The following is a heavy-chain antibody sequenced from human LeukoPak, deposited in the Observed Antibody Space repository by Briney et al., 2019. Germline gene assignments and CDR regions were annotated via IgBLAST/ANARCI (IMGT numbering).Heavy chain of an antibody. D-gene: IGHD6-19*01. J-gene: IGHJ4*02. CDR3: AREAVGQWLVMTDY. CDR2: ISAYNGNT. V-gene: IGHV1-18*01. Sequence: WASVKVSCKASGYTFTSYGISWVRQAPGQGLEWMGWISAYNGNTNYAQKLQGRVTMTTDTSTSTAYMELRSLRSDDTAVYYCAREAVGQWLVMTDYWGQGTLVTVSS. CDR1: GYTFTSYG.